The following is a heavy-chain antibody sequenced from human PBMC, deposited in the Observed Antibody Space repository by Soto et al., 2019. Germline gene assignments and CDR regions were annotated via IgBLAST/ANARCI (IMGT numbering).Heavy chain of an antibody. V-gene: IGHV3-11*01. CDR2: IGTRGNTK. CDR1: GFTFSDYY. D-gene: IGHD4-17*01. CDR3: ARDGTEYYGEYYDY. J-gene: IGHJ4*02. Sequence: WGSLRLSCATSGFTFSDYYMSWIRQAPGKGLEWVSYIGTRGNTKYYADSVRGRFTISRDNAKNSLYLQMNSLRADDTAVYYCARDGTEYYGEYYDYWGQGIPVTVSS.